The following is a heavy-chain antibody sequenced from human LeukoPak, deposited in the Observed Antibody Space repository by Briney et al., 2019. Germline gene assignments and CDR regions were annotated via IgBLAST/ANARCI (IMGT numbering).Heavy chain of an antibody. CDR1: GFTFTNAW. Sequence: GGSLRLSCAASGFTFTNAWMSWVRQAPGQGLEWVGRIKSKTDGGTTDYAAPVKGRFTISRDDSKNTLSLQVDSLKTEDTAVYYCTTGFRSGYAYWGHGILVTVSS. V-gene: IGHV3-15*01. CDR3: TTGFRSGYAY. J-gene: IGHJ4*01. D-gene: IGHD5-12*01. CDR2: IKSKTDGGTT.